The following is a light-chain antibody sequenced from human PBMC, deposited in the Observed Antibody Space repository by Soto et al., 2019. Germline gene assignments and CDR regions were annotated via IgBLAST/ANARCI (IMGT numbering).Light chain of an antibody. J-gene: IGLJ1*01. CDR2: EVT. CDR3: SSYTTSGSLFYV. CDR1: SSDIGGYNY. Sequence: SVLTQPASVSGYPGQSITISCTGASSDIGGYNYVSWYQHHPGKAPKLLIYEVTNRPSGVSNRFSGSKSGKTASLTISGLQAEDEADYYCSSYTTSGSLFYVFGTGTKVTVL. V-gene: IGLV2-14*01.